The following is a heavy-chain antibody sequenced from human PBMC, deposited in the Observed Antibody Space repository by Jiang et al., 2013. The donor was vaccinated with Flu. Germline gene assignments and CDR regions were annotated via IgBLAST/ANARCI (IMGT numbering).Heavy chain of an antibody. J-gene: IGHJ5*02. V-gene: IGHV4-61*01. CDR3: ARAREDCGGDCPLGWFDP. D-gene: IGHD2-21*02. Sequence: PGLVKPSETLSLTCSVSGDSVYSGSYYWSWIRQPPGRGLEWIGHIYFTGRVKYNPSLKSRVTISLDTSKNEFSLKVNSLTAADTAVYYCARAREDCGGDCPLGWFDPWGQGTLVTVSS. CDR1: GDSVYSGSYY. CDR2: IYFTGRV.